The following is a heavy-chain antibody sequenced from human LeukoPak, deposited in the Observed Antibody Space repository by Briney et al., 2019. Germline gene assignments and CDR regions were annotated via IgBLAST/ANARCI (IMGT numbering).Heavy chain of an antibody. Sequence: PGGSLRLSCAASGFTFSSYAMSWVRQAPGKGLEWVSAISGSGGSTYYADSVKGRFTISRDNSKNTLYPQMNSLRAEDTAVYYCASKAYGSGSYYKGNYYYYYGMDVWGQGTMVTVSS. CDR1: GFTFSSYA. CDR3: ASKAYGSGSYYKGNYYYYYGMDV. CDR2: ISGSGGST. J-gene: IGHJ6*02. V-gene: IGHV3-23*01. D-gene: IGHD3-10*01.